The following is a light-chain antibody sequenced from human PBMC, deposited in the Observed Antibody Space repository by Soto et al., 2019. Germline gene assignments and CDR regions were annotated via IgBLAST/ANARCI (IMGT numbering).Light chain of an antibody. CDR3: QQYNNWPPLT. CDR1: QSVSSN. CDR2: GAS. J-gene: IGKJ4*01. V-gene: IGKV3-15*01. Sequence: EIVMTQSPATLSVSPGERATLSCRASQSVSSNLAWYQQKPGQAPRLLIYGASTRATGIPARFXGSGXGTXXXXXXXXXXSEDFAVXYCQQYNNWPPLTFGGGTKVEIK.